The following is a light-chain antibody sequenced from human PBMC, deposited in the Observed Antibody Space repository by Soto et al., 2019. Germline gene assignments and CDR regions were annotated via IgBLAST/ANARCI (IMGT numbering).Light chain of an antibody. V-gene: IGKV1-12*01. CDR1: QTINRW. CDR2: AAS. Sequence: DIQMTQSPSTLSASVGDRVTITCRASQTINRWLAWHQQKPGEAPKLLISAASSLQSGVPSRFSGSGSGTDFTLTINSLQPEDFATYYCQQGHSFPLTFGGGTKVDIK. J-gene: IGKJ4*01. CDR3: QQGHSFPLT.